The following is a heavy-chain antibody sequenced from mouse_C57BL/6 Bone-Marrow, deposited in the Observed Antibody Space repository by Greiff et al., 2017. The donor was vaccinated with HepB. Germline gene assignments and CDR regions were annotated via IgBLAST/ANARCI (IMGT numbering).Heavy chain of an antibody. Sequence: QVQLKESGAELARPGASVKLSCKASGYTFTSYGISWVKQRTGQGLEWIGEIYPRSGNTYYNEKFKGKATLTADKSSSTAYMELRSLTSEDSAVYFCARYDSWYFDVWGTGTTVTVSS. CDR2: IYPRSGNT. CDR1: GYTFTSYG. V-gene: IGHV1-81*01. J-gene: IGHJ1*03. D-gene: IGHD2-4*01. CDR3: ARYDSWYFDV.